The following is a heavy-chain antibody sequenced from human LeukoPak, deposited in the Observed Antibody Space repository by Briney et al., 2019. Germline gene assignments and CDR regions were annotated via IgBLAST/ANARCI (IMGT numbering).Heavy chain of an antibody. J-gene: IGHJ4*02. Sequence: SVKVSCKASGGTFSSYAISWVRQAPGQGLEWMGRIIPMFGTANYAQKFQGRVTITPDESTSTAYMELSSLRSEDTAVYYCGTRYYGSGADYWGQGTLVTVSS. CDR1: GGTFSSYA. CDR3: GTRYYGSGADY. V-gene: IGHV1-69*13. D-gene: IGHD3-10*01. CDR2: IIPMFGTA.